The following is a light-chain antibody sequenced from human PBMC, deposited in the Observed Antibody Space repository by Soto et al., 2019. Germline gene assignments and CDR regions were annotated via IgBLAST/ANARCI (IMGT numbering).Light chain of an antibody. V-gene: IGKV1-16*02. CDR3: QQYHSFPQT. CDR2: AAS. J-gene: IGKJ1*01. Sequence: DIQMTQSPSSLSAFVGDRVTITCRASQNINSYLNWYQHKKGKAPKSLIYAASNLQSGVPSKFRGSRSGTDFTLTISSLQPEDFETYFCQQYHSFPQTFGQGTKVDIK. CDR1: QNINSY.